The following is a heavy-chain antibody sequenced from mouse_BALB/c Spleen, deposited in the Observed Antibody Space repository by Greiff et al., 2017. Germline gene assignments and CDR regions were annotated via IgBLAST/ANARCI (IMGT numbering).Heavy chain of an antibody. D-gene: IGHD1-1*01. V-gene: IGHV2-9-2*01. J-gene: IGHJ1*01. CDR2: IWTGGGT. Sequence: VQGVESGPGLVAPSQSLSITCTVSGFSLTSYDISWIRQPPGKGLEWLGVIWTGGGTNYNSAFMSRLSISKDNSKSQVFLKMNSLQTDDTAIYYCVREGYGSSYWYFDVWGAGTTVTVSS. CDR1: GFSLTSYD. CDR3: VREGYGSSYWYFDV.